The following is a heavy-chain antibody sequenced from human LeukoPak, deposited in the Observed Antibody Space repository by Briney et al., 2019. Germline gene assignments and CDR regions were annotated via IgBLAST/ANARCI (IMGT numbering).Heavy chain of an antibody. CDR3: AKVHGYCSGGSCLDAFDI. V-gene: IGHV3-23*01. Sequence: GGSLRLSCAASGFTFSSYAVSWVRQAPGKGLEWVSAISGSGGSTYYADSVKGRFTISRDNSKNTLYLRMNSQRAEDTAVYYCAKVHGYCSGGSCLDAFDIWGQGTMVTVSS. J-gene: IGHJ3*02. CDR2: ISGSGGST. CDR1: GFTFSSYA. D-gene: IGHD2-15*01.